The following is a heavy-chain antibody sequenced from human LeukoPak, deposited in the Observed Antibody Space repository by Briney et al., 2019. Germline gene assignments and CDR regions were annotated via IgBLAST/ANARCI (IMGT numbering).Heavy chain of an antibody. CDR1: GFTVSSNY. CDR3: ARAEVAGDLDY. J-gene: IGHJ4*02. CDR2: IYTSGST. V-gene: IGHV4-4*07. D-gene: IGHD2-15*01. Sequence: TGGSLRLSCAASGFTVSSNYMSWIRQPAGKGLEWIGRIYTSGSTNYNPSLKSRVTMSVDTSKNQFSPKLSSVTAADTAVYYCARAEVAGDLDYWGQGTLVTVSS.